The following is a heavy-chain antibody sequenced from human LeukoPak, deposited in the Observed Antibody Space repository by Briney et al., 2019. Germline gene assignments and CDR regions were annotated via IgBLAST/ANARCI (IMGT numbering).Heavy chain of an antibody. CDR2: ISGSGGST. CDR1: GFTFSSYA. J-gene: IGHJ4*02. V-gene: IGHV3-23*01. Sequence: SGGSLRLSCAASGFTFSSYAMSWVRQAPGKGLEWVSAISGSGGSTYYADSVKGRFTISRDNSKNTLYLQMNSLRAEDTAVYYCARVGYDFWSGYYHYFDYWGQGTLVTVSS. CDR3: ARVGYDFWSGYYHYFDY. D-gene: IGHD3-3*01.